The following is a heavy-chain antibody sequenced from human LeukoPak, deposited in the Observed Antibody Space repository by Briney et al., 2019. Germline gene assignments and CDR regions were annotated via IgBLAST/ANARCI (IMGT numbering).Heavy chain of an antibody. V-gene: IGHV1-2*02. D-gene: IGHD4-17*01. CDR3: ARVPLYYGDYLFDY. CDR1: GYTFTGYY. CDR2: INPNSGGT. J-gene: IGHJ4*02. Sequence: GASVKVSCKASGYTFTGYYMHWVRQAPGQGLEWMGWINPNSGGTNYAQKFQGRVTMTRDTSISTAYMELSRLRSDDTAVYYSARVPLYYGDYLFDYWGQGTLVTVSS.